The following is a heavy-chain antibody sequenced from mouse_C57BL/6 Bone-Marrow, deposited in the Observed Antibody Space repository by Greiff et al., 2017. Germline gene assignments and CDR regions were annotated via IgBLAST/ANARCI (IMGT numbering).Heavy chain of an antibody. V-gene: IGHV14-4*01. D-gene: IGHD1-1*01. CDR3: TTDYYGSSSYYYAMDY. CDR1: GFNIKDDY. Sequence: VHVKQSGAELVRPGASVKLSCTASGFNIKDDYMHWVKQRPEQGLEWIGWIDPENGDTEYASKVQGKATITADTSSNTAYLQLSSLTSEDTAVYYCTTDYYGSSSYYYAMDYWGQGTSVTVSS. CDR2: IDPENGDT. J-gene: IGHJ4*01.